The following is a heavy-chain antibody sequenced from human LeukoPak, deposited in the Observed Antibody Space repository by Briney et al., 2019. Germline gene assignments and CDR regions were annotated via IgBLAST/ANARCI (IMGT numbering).Heavy chain of an antibody. CDR1: GFTFSSYE. V-gene: IGHV3-48*03. CDR3: AELGITMIGGV. J-gene: IGHJ6*04. Sequence: PGGSLRLSCAASGFTFSSYEMNWVRQAPGKGLEWVSYISSSGSTIYYADSVKSRFTISRVNAKNSLYLQMNSLRAEDTAVYYCAELGITMIGGVWGKGTTVTISS. D-gene: IGHD3-10*02. CDR2: ISSSGSTI.